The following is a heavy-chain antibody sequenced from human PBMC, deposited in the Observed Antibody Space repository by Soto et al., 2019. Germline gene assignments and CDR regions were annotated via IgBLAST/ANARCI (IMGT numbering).Heavy chain of an antibody. CDR1: GFAFSGYA. Sequence: GGSLRLSCAASGFAFSGYAMHWVRQAPGKGLEWVAIIWYDGSTTYYVDSVKGRFTISRDNSKNQFSLKLSSVTAADTAVYYCARESTDGDYAFDYWGQGTLVTVSS. J-gene: IGHJ4*02. CDR2: IWYDGSTT. V-gene: IGHV3-33*01. D-gene: IGHD4-17*01. CDR3: ARESTDGDYAFDY.